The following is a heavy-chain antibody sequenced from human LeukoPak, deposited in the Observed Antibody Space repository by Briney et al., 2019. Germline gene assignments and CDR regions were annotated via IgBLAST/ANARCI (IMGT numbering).Heavy chain of an antibody. J-gene: IGHJ1*01. Sequence: GESLKISCKGSGYSINNYWIGWVRQMPGKGLEWMGIIYPADSDIRYSPSFQGQVTISADKSISTAYLQWSSLKASDTAMYYCARPTIASVVQHWGQGTLVTVSS. CDR1: GYSINNYW. CDR2: IYPADSDI. D-gene: IGHD3-9*01. CDR3: ARPTIASVVQH. V-gene: IGHV5-51*01.